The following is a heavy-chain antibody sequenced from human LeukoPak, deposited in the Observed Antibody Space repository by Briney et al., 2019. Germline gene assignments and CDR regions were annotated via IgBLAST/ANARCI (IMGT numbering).Heavy chain of an antibody. D-gene: IGHD4-23*01. CDR2: IRKNGVAI. CDR3: ARLRNVVNVHWGFFDT. Sequence: GGSLRLSCAASGFTLSGYFMNWLRQAPGKGLEWVSCIRKNGVAIYYADSVKGRFTISRDNAKNSLYLQMGSLRAEDTAVYFCARLRNVVNVHWGFFDTWGQGAMVTVSS. V-gene: IGHV3-48*04. CDR1: GFTLSGYF. J-gene: IGHJ4*02.